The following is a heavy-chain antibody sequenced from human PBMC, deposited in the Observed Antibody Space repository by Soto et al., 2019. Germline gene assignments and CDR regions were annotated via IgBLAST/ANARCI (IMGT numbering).Heavy chain of an antibody. J-gene: IGHJ4*01. CDR3: ARHSWELRKTFDY. V-gene: IGHV4-59*08. D-gene: IGHD1-7*01. CDR1: GGSINNYY. Sequence: QVQLQESGPGLVKPSETLSLTCTVSGGSINNYYWSWIRQPPGDGLEWIGSIYYAGSSNYNPSLNIRVTISLDTSKNHFSLKLTSVTAADTAVYYCARHSWELRKTFDYWGQGTLVTVSS. CDR2: IYYAGSS.